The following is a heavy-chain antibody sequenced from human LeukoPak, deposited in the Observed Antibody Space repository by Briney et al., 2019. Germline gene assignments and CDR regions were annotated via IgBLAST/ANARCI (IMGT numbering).Heavy chain of an antibody. Sequence: GRSLRLSCAASGFTFSSYGMHWVRQAPGKGLEWVAVMWYDGSNKYYADSVKGRFTISRDNSKNTLYLQMNSLRAEDTAVYYCAKEGNDYLEYFQHWGQGTLVTVSS. CDR3: AKEGNDYLEYFQH. J-gene: IGHJ1*01. V-gene: IGHV3-33*06. D-gene: IGHD4-11*01. CDR1: GFTFSSYG. CDR2: MWYDGSNK.